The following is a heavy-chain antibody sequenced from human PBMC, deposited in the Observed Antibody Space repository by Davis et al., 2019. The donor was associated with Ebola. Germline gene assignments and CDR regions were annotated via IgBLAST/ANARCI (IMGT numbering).Heavy chain of an antibody. CDR1: GYTFTGYY. CDR2: INPNSGGT. Sequence: ASVKVSCKASGYTFTGYYMHWVRQAPGQGLEWMGWINPNSGGTNYAQKLQGRVTMTTDTSTSTAYMELRSLRSDDTAVYYCAREPDYGDAIYYYGMDVWGQGTTVTVSS. V-gene: IGHV1-2*02. J-gene: IGHJ6*02. CDR3: AREPDYGDAIYYYGMDV. D-gene: IGHD4-17*01.